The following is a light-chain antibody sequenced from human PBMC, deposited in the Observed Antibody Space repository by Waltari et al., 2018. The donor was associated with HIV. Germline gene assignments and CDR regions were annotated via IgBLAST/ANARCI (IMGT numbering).Light chain of an antibody. Sequence: QSVLTQPPSVSGAPGQRVTISCTGSSSNIGANYDVHWYQHLPGTAPKLLIYGNIYRPSGVPDRFSASTSVTSASLAIPGLQADDEADYYCQSYDSSLSGWVFGGGTKLTV. CDR2: GNI. CDR3: QSYDSSLSGWV. V-gene: IGLV1-40*01. J-gene: IGLJ3*02. CDR1: SSNIGANYD.